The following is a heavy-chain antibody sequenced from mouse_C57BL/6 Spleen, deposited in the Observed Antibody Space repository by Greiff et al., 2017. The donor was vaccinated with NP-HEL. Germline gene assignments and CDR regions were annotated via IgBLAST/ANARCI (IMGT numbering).Heavy chain of an antibody. V-gene: IGHV1-4*01. J-gene: IGHJ2*01. Sequence: VQRVESGAELARPGASVKMSCKASGYTFTSYTMHWVKQRPGQGLEWIGYINPSSGYTKYNQKFKDKATLTADKSSSTAYMQLSSLTSEDSAVYYCASQAITTVVAFDYWGQGTTLTVSS. CDR2: INPSSGYT. D-gene: IGHD1-1*01. CDR3: ASQAITTVVAFDY. CDR1: GYTFTSYT.